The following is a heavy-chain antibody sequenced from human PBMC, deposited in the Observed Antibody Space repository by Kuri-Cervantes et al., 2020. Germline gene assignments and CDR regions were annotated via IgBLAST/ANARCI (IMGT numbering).Heavy chain of an antibody. J-gene: IGHJ3*02. CDR3: AREDYGDSRTTFDI. CDR2: ISGSGGST. CDR1: GFTFSSYA. Sequence: GESLKISCAASGFTFSSYAMSWVRQAPGKGLEWVSAISGSGGSTYYADSVKGRFTISRDNSKNTLYLQMNSLRAEDTAVYYCAREDYGDSRTTFDIWGQGTMVTVSS. V-gene: IGHV3-23*01. D-gene: IGHD4-17*01.